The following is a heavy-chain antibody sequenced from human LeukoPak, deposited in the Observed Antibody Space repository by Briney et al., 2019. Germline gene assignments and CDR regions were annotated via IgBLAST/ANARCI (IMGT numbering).Heavy chain of an antibody. Sequence: SETLSLTCDVSGDSMNSHYWSWIRQPPGKGLECVGYIHSSGRTNQSPSLKSRVTLSVDTSKNQFSLTLNSVTAADTAVYFCARAVLMETTLFIGDWGQGTLVTVSS. D-gene: IGHD2-8*01. J-gene: IGHJ4*02. CDR3: ARAVLMETTLFIGD. V-gene: IGHV4-59*11. CDR1: GDSMNSHY. CDR2: IHSSGRT.